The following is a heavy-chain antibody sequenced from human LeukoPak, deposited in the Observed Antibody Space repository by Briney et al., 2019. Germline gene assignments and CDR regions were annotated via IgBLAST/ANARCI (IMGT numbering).Heavy chain of an antibody. Sequence: GGSLRLPCAASGFTFSTYAISWVRQCTGRGVEWVSAIMPDGDRTYYTDSVRGRFTISRDNSKDTVYLQINSLRVEDTAVYYCAREQSGTRGWYTVDYWGQGTLVTVSS. D-gene: IGHD6-19*01. J-gene: IGHJ4*02. V-gene: IGHV3-23*01. CDR3: AREQSGTRGWYTVDY. CDR1: GFTFSTYA. CDR2: IMPDGDRT.